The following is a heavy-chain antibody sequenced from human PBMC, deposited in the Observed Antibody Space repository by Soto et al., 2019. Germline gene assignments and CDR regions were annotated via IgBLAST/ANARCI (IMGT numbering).Heavy chain of an antibody. V-gene: IGHV3-23*01. CDR2: ISGNKMTT. D-gene: IGHD3-16*02. CDR3: AKRRLNTITSLSDW. Sequence: EIQLLESGGGLAQPGGSLRLSCVASGFSFSEYGMSWVRQTPQKTLEWVASISGNKMTTFYPYSVKGRFFISRDNSDNSLHLQMNSLRDDDTAIYYCAKRRLNTITSLSDWWGQGVQVTVSS. J-gene: IGHJ1*01. CDR1: GFSFSEYG.